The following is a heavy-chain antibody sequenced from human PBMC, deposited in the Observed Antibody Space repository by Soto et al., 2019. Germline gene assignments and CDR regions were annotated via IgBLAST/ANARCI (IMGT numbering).Heavy chain of an antibody. Sequence: GESLKISCKGSGYSFTSYWIGWVRQMPGKGLEWMGIIYPGDSDTRYSPSFQGQVTISADKSISTAYLQWSSLKASDTAMYSCARIEMATISPAGFDIWGQGTMVTVSS. CDR3: ARIEMATISPAGFDI. CDR2: IYPGDSDT. J-gene: IGHJ3*02. CDR1: GYSFTSYW. V-gene: IGHV5-51*01. D-gene: IGHD5-12*01.